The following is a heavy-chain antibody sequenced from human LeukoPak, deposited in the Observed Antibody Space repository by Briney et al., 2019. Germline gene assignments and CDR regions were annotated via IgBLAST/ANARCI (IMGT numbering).Heavy chain of an antibody. Sequence: GRSLRLSCAVSGFKFDDYAMHWVRHAPGKGLEWVSGISWNSGSIGYADSVKGRFTISRDNAKNSLYLQMNSLRAEDTALYYCAKGRRDGYNLDAFDIWGQGTMVTVSS. CDR2: ISWNSGSI. CDR1: GFKFDDYA. D-gene: IGHD5-24*01. V-gene: IGHV3-9*01. J-gene: IGHJ3*02. CDR3: AKGRRDGYNLDAFDI.